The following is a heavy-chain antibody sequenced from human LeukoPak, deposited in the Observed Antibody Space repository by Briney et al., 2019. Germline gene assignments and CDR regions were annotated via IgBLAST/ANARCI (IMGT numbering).Heavy chain of an antibody. V-gene: IGHV3-23*01. Sequence: GGSLRLSCAASGFSFSDYAMSWVRQAPGKGLEWVSIISGNGVSTYYVDSVKGRFTISRDNSKNTLYLQMNSLRAEDTAVYYCAKVFSLVVTVMVSYFDSWGQGTLVTVSS. D-gene: IGHD2-21*02. CDR1: GFSFSDYA. CDR2: ISGNGVST. J-gene: IGHJ4*02. CDR3: AKVFSLVVTVMVSYFDS.